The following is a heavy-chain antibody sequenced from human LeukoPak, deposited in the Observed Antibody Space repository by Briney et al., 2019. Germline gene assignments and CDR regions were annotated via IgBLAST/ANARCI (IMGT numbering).Heavy chain of an antibody. V-gene: IGHV3-21*01. CDR1: GFTFSSYS. J-gene: IGHJ4*02. D-gene: IGHD2-2*03. Sequence: GGSLRLSCAASGFTFSSYSMNWVRQAPGKGLEWVSSISSSSSYIYYADSVKGRFTISRGNAKNSLYLQMNSLRAEDTAVYYCARDPGLLKVDIVVVPAAANDYWGQGTLVTVSS. CDR2: ISSSSSYI. CDR3: ARDPGLLKVDIVVVPAAANDY.